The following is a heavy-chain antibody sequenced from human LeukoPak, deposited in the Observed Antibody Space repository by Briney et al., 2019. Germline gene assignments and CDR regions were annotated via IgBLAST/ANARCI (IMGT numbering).Heavy chain of an antibody. CDR2: IKQDGSEK. CDR1: GFAFSSYW. V-gene: IGHV3-7*01. CDR3: ARGIGGATGDY. J-gene: IGHJ4*02. D-gene: IGHD1-26*01. Sequence: GGSLRLSCAASGFAFSSYWMSWVRQAPGKGLEWVANIKQDGSEKYYVDSVKGRFTISRDNAKNSLYLQMNSLRAEDTPVYYCARGIGGATGDYWGQGTLVTVSS.